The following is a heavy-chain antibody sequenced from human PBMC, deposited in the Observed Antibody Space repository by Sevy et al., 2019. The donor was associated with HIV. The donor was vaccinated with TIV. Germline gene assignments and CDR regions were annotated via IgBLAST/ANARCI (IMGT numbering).Heavy chain of an antibody. CDR2: IYYSGST. J-gene: IGHJ6*03. Sequence: SETLSLTCTVSGGSISSYYWSWIRQPPGKGLEWIGYIYYSGSTNYNPSLKSRVTISVDTSKNQFSLKLSSVTAADTAVYYCARETRQAAGLFAYYYYYYMDVWGKGTTVTVSS. CDR1: GGSISSYY. V-gene: IGHV4-59*01. CDR3: ARETRQAAGLFAYYYYYYMDV. D-gene: IGHD6-13*01.